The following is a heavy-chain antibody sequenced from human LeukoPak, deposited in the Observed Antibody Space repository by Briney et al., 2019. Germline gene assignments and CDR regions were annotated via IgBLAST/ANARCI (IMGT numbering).Heavy chain of an antibody. V-gene: IGHV4-34*01. J-gene: IGHJ4*02. CDR2: INHSGST. Sequence: SETLSLTCAVYGGSFSGYYWSWIRQPPGKGLEWIGEINHSGSTNYNPSLKSRVTISVDTSKNQFSLKLSPVTAADTAVYYCARGYYGSGSYYGDYWGQGTLVTVSS. D-gene: IGHD3-10*01. CDR3: ARGYYGSGSYYGDY. CDR1: GGSFSGYY.